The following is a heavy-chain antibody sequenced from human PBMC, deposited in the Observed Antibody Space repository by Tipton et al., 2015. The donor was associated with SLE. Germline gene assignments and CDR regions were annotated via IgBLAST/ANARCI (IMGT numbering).Heavy chain of an antibody. CDR1: GYSISSGGYY. J-gene: IGHJ4*02. D-gene: IGHD3-9*01. Sequence: LRLSCSVSGYSISSGGYYWTWIRQHPGKGPEWIGYIYYGGTTYYNLSLRSRVTISIDASKNQFSLTLSSVTAADTAVYYCARGHKYDILSYYFDYWGRGTLVTVSS. CDR2: IYYGGTT. V-gene: IGHV4-31*02. CDR3: ARGHKYDILSYYFDY.